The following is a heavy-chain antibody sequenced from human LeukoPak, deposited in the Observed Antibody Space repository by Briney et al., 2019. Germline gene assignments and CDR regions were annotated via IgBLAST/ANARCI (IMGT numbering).Heavy chain of an antibody. D-gene: IGHD3-16*01. J-gene: IGHJ4*02. CDR3: ARDASAVGGRFSDY. CDR1: GFTFSSYS. CDR2: ISSSSSYI. Sequence: GGSLRLSCAASGFTFSSYSMNWVRQAPGKGLEWVSSISSSSSYIYYADSVKGRFTISRDNAKNSLYLQTNSLRAEDTAVYYCARDASAVGGRFSDYWGQGTLVTVSS. V-gene: IGHV3-21*01.